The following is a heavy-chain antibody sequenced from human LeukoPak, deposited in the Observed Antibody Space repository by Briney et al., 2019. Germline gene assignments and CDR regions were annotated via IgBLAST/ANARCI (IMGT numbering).Heavy chain of an antibody. J-gene: IGHJ4*02. CDR2: IKQDGSEK. V-gene: IGHV3-7*03. Sequence: GGSLRLSCVASGFTFGKYWMSWVRQAPGKGLEWVANIKQDGSEKYYVDSVKGRFTISRDNAKNSLYLQMNSLRAEDTAVYYCARDRYSGSPTTIFDYWGQGTLVTVSS. CDR1: GFTFGKYW. D-gene: IGHD1-26*01. CDR3: ARDRYSGSPTTIFDY.